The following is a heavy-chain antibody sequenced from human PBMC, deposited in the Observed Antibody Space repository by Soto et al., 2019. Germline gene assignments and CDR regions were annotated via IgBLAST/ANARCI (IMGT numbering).Heavy chain of an antibody. V-gene: IGHV1-46*01. Sequence: ASVKVSCKASGYTFTSYYMHWVRQAPGQGLEWMGIINPSGGSTSYAQKFQGRVTMTRDTSTSTVYMELSSLRSEDTAVYYRARDPKAYCSSTSCYPSGMDVWGQGTTVTVSS. CDR1: GYTFTSYY. CDR2: INPSGGST. CDR3: ARDPKAYCSSTSCYPSGMDV. J-gene: IGHJ6*02. D-gene: IGHD2-2*01.